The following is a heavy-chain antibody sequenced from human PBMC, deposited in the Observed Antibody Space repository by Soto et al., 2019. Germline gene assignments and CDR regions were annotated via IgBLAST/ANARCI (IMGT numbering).Heavy chain of an antibody. V-gene: IGHV1-3*01. CDR2: INPDNGNT. Sequence: QVQLVQSGAEVKKPGASVKISCKASGYTFTRYTMNWVRQAPGQRLEWMGWINPDNGNTKSSQKFQDRVIITRDTSASTAYMELSSLRSEDTAVYYCARCIATGQLVPGGQGTLVTVSS. CDR1: GYTFTRYT. J-gene: IGHJ5*02. D-gene: IGHD2-15*01. CDR3: ARCIATGQLVP.